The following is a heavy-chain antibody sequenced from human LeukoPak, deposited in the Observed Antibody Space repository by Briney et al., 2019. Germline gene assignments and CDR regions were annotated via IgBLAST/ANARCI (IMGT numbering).Heavy chain of an antibody. J-gene: IGHJ4*02. D-gene: IGHD1-26*01. CDR2: ISSSSNYI. CDR1: GFSFTTYW. CDR3: ARDEEGPTTGLDY. Sequence: GGSLRLSCGASGFSFTTYWMGWVRQAPGKGLEWVSSISSSSNYIYYADSVKGRFTISRDNAKNSLYLQMNSLRAEDTAVYYCARDEEGPTTGLDYWGQGTLVTVSS. V-gene: IGHV3-21*01.